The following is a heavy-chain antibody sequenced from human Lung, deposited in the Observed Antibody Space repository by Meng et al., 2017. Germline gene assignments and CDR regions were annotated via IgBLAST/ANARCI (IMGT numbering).Heavy chain of an antibody. CDR2: IKSNSDGGTT. Sequence: GGSLRLSCVASGFSFTDAWMSWVRQAPGKGLEWVGRIKSNSDGGTTDYAAPVKGRFTISRDDSKNTLYLQMNSLITEDTAVYFCATGAAAADHWGQGNLVNVAS. CDR3: ATGAAAADH. J-gene: IGHJ4*02. CDR1: GFSFTDAW. V-gene: IGHV3-15*01. D-gene: IGHD6-13*01.